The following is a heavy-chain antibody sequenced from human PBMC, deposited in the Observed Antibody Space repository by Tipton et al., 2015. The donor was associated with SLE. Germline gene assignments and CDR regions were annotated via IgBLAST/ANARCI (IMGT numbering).Heavy chain of an antibody. CDR1: GGSFTMYY. V-gene: IGHV4-59*08. Sequence: TLSLTCAVSGGSFTMYYWSWIRQPPGKGLEWIGYIYYSGSTNYNPSLKSRVTISVNTSKNQFSLKLSSVTAADTAVYYCARHGSTFYAFDIWGQGTLATVSS. J-gene: IGHJ4*02. D-gene: IGHD3-16*01. CDR3: ARHGSTFYAFDI. CDR2: IYYSGST.